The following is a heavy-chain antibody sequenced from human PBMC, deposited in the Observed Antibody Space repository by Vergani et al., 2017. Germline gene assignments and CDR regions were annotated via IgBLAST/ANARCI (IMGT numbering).Heavy chain of an antibody. Sequence: QVQLVESGGGLVKPGGSLRLSCAASGFIFSDYYMSWIRQAPGKGLEWVSYNTSGGSSIYYADSVQGRFTISRDNAENSLYLQMNSLRAADTAVYYCARVIAVTGCFFDYWGQGTLVTVSS. J-gene: IGHJ4*02. D-gene: IGHD6-19*01. CDR2: NTSGGSSI. V-gene: IGHV3-11*01. CDR3: ARVIAVTGCFFDY. CDR1: GFIFSDYY.